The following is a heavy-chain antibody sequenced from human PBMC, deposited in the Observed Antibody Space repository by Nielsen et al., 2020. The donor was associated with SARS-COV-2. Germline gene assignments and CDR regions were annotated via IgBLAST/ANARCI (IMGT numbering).Heavy chain of an antibody. V-gene: IGHV4-61*02. CDR3: ARDEGYCSSTSCYTAFDI. CDR1: GGSISSGSYY. D-gene: IGHD2-2*02. Sequence: SETLSLTCTVSGGSISSGSYYWSWIRQPAGKGLEWIGRIYTSGSTNYNPSLKSRVTISVDTSKNQFSLKLSSVTAADTAVYYCARDEGYCSSTSCYTAFDIWGQGTMVTVSS. J-gene: IGHJ3*02. CDR2: IYTSGST.